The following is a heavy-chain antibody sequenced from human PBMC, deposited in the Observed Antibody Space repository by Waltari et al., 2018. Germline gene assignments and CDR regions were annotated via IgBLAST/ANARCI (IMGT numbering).Heavy chain of an antibody. V-gene: IGHV4-34*01. CDR1: GGSFSGYY. D-gene: IGHD5-18*01. J-gene: IGHJ5*02. CDR2: INHSGST. Sequence: QVQLQQWGAGLLKPSETLSLTCAVYGGSFSGYYWSWIRQPPGKGLEWIGEINHSGSTNYKPALKSRVTISVDTSKNQFSLKLSSVTAADTAVYYCARDGGYSYGYPILAVNWFDPWGQGTLVTVSS. CDR3: ARDGGYSYGYPILAVNWFDP.